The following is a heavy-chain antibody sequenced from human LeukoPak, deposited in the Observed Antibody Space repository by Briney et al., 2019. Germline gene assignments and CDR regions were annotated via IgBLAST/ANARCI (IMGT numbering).Heavy chain of an antibody. J-gene: IGHJ4*02. V-gene: IGHV5-51*01. CDR3: LAYIVTAAGRIF. CDR2: VSPTGSNA. CDR1: GYNFTNYW. D-gene: IGHD2-21*02. Sequence: GESLKISCQTSGYNFTNYWIAWVRQMPGEGLEWVGVVSPTGSNAKYSPSFQGQVTISADKSIRTAYLQWSSLKASDTAIYYCLAYIVTAAGRIFWGQGTLVTVSS.